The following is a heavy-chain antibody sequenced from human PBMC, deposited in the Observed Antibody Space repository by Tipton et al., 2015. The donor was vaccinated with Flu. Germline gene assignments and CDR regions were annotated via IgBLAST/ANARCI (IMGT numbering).Heavy chain of an antibody. V-gene: IGHV3-23*01. CDR2: IGGGGATT. CDR3: ARVIPEFVAGLSY. D-gene: IGHD6-19*01. CDR1: GFTFSSYS. J-gene: IGHJ4*02. Sequence: SLRLSCAASGFTFSSYSMNWVRQAPGKGLEWVSAIGGGGATTYFADSVKGRFTISRDNTRDTLYLQMNSLRAEDTAIYYCARVIPEFVAGLSYWGQGTQVSVSS.